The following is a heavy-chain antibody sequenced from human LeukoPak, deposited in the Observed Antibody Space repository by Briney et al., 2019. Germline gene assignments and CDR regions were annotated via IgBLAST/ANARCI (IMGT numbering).Heavy chain of an antibody. CDR1: GFTFSSYG. J-gene: IGHJ4*02. Sequence: GRSLRLSCAASGFTFSSYGMHCVRQAPGKGLEWVAVISYDGSNKYYADSVKGRFTISRDNSKNTLYLQMNSLRAEDTAVYYCAKDESRDGYNLGAADYWGQGTLVTVSS. V-gene: IGHV3-30*18. D-gene: IGHD5-24*01. CDR2: ISYDGSNK. CDR3: AKDESRDGYNLGAADY.